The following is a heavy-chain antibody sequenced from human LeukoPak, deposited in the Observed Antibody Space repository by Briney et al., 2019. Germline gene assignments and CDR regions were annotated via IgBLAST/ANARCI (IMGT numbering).Heavy chain of an antibody. CDR2: IRYDGSNK. CDR1: GFTFSSYG. V-gene: IGHV3-30*02. D-gene: IGHD5-12*01. CDR3: AKDSGRRFDY. J-gene: IGHJ4*02. Sequence: GGSLRLSCAASGFTFSSYGMHWVRQAPGKGLEWVAFIRYDGSNKYYADSVKGLLTISRDNSKNTLYLQMNSLRAEDTAVYYCAKDSGRRFDYWGQGTLVTVSS.